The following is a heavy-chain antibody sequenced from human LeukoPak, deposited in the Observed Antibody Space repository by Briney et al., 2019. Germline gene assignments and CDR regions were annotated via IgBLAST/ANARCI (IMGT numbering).Heavy chain of an antibody. CDR1: GYSFTHHW. CDR3: ARHGTIVRGIIGAFDM. CDR2: IYPGDSDT. V-gene: IGHV5-51*01. D-gene: IGHD3-10*01. Sequence: GESLKISCKGSGYSFTHHWIGWVRQRPGKGLEWLGIIYPGDSDTRYSPSFEGQVTSSVDKSTSTAYLQWGSLKASDTAIYYCARHGTIVRGIIGAFDMWGQGTMVTVSS. J-gene: IGHJ3*02.